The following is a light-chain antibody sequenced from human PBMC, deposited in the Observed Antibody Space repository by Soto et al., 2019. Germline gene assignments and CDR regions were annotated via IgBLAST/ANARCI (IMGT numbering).Light chain of an antibody. V-gene: IGKV3-20*01. J-gene: IGKJ3*01. CDR3: QHYGGSPRIFT. CDR1: QSVSSTY. Sequence: EIMLTQSPGTLSLSPGERATLSCRASQSVSSTYLAWYQQKPGQAPRLLIYGASSRATGISDRFSGSGSGTDFTLTISRLEPEDFAVYYCQHYGGSPRIFTFGPGTKVDFK. CDR2: GAS.